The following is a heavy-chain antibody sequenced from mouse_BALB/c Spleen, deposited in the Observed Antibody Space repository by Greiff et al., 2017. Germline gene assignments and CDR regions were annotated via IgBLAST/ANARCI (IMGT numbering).Heavy chain of an antibody. D-gene: IGHD2-4*01. CDR2: ISNGGGST. V-gene: IGHV5-12-2*01. Sequence: EVQLVESGGGLVQPGGSLKLSCSASGFTFSSYTMSWVRQTPEKTLEWVAYISNGGGSTYYPDTVNGRFTISRDNAKNTLYLQMSRLKSEDTAMYYCARLYDYDGRYAMDFWGEGTSVTVTS. J-gene: IGHJ4*01. CDR3: ARLYDYDGRYAMDF. CDR1: GFTFSSYT.